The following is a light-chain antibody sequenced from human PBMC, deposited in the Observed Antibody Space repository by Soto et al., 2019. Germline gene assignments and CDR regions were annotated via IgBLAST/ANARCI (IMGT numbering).Light chain of an antibody. J-gene: IGKJ5*01. CDR1: QSLLHTNAYNY. CDR2: LGS. V-gene: IGKV2-28*01. CDR3: MQALETPT. Sequence: DILMTQSPLCLPVTPGETASISCTSSQSLLHTNAYNYVDWYLQKPGQSPQLLIYLGSNRASGVPDRFSGSGSGTDFTLKISRVEAEDVGVYYCMQALETPTFGQGTRLEIK.